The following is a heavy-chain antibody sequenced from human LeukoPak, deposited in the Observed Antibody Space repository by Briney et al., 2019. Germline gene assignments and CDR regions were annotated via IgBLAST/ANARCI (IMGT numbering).Heavy chain of an antibody. D-gene: IGHD3-3*01. J-gene: IGHJ4*02. CDR2: INTDGSST. V-gene: IGHV3-74*01. Sequence: GGSLRLSCAASGFTFSSYWMHWDRQAPGQGLVWVSRINTDGSSTSYADSVKGRFTISRDNAKNTLYLQMNSLRAEDTAVYYCARGDYDFWSGPTHYDYWGQGILVTVSS. CDR3: ARGDYDFWSGPTHYDY. CDR1: GFTFSSYW.